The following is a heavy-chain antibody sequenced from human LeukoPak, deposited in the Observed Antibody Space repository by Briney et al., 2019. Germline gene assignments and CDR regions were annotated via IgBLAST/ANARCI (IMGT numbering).Heavy chain of an antibody. V-gene: IGHV3-21*01. J-gene: IGHJ4*02. Sequence: GGSLRLSCAASGFTFGRYEMNWVRQAPGKGLEWVSSITSGSGFISYADSVRGRFTISRDNAKNSLYLQMDSLRAEDTAVYYCARDGWLDYWGQGTLVTVSS. D-gene: IGHD3-10*01. CDR3: ARDGWLDY. CDR1: GFTFGRYE. CDR2: ITSGSGFI.